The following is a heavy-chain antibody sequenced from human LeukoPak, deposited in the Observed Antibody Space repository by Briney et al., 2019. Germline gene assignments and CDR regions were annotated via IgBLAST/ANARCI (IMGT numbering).Heavy chain of an antibody. V-gene: IGHV3-23*01. CDR2: IASSGLNT. CDR3: ARDIELST. D-gene: IGHD5-12*01. Sequence: GGSLRLSCAASGFMFRDAAMTWVRQAPGKGLEWVSLIASSGLNTYYADSVRGRLTISRDSSKNTLSLQMNSLRVEDTAIYYCARDIELSTWGLGTLVTASS. J-gene: IGHJ3*01. CDR1: GFMFRDAA.